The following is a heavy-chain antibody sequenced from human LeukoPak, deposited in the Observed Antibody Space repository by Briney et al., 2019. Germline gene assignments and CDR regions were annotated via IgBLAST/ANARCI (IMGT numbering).Heavy chain of an antibody. CDR3: ARDNNGDS. CDR1: GFIFSTYA. V-gene: IGHV3-30-3*01. J-gene: IGHJ4*02. CDR2: ISYDGSNK. Sequence: PGRSLRLSCAASGFIFSTYAMHWVRQAPGMGLEWVAVISYDGSNKNYADSVTGRFTISRDNSKNTLYLQMNSLRAEDTAAYYCARDNNGDSWGQGTLVTVSS. D-gene: IGHD1-14*01.